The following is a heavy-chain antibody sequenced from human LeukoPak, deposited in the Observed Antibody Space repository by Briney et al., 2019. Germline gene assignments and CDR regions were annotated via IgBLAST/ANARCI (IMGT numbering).Heavy chain of an antibody. Sequence: GGSLRLSCAASGFIFSSYAMNWVRQAPGKGLEWVSVMTSSGGVTYYADSVKGRFTISRDKFKNKLNLQMNSMRAEDTAVYYCEKAHYFGSGSFDHWGPGTLVTVSP. CDR2: MTSSGGVT. V-gene: IGHV3-23*01. J-gene: IGHJ4*01. CDR3: EKAHYFGSGSFDH. D-gene: IGHD3-10*01. CDR1: GFIFSSYA.